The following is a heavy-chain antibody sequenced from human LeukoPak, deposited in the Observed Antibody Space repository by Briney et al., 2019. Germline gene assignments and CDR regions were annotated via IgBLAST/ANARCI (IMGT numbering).Heavy chain of an antibody. Sequence: GGSLSLSCAASGFIFSGSTMNWVRQASGKGLEWVGRIRNKANSYATAYAASVKGRFTTSRDDSKNTAYLQMNSLKTEDTAVYYCTSTIFGGMDVWGKGTTVTVSS. CDR2: IRNKANSYAT. V-gene: IGHV3-73*01. CDR3: TSTIFGGMDV. D-gene: IGHD3-3*01. J-gene: IGHJ6*04. CDR1: GFIFSGST.